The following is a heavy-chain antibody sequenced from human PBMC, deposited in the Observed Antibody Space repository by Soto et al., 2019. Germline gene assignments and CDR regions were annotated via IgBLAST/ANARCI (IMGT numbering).Heavy chain of an antibody. Sequence: EVQLLESGGGLVQPGGSLRLSCAASGFTFSSYAMSWVRQAPGKGLEWVSAISGSGGSTYYADSVKGRFTISRDNSKNTLYLQMNSLRAEDTAVYYCAKDTDLDYGVYVVSSWFDPWGQGTLVTVSS. J-gene: IGHJ5*02. CDR3: AKDTDLDYGVYVVSSWFDP. V-gene: IGHV3-23*01. D-gene: IGHD4-17*01. CDR2: ISGSGGST. CDR1: GFTFSSYA.